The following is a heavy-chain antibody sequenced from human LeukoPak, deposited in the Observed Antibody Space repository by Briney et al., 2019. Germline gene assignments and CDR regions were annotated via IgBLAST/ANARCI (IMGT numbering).Heavy chain of an antibody. CDR1: GLTFSSYG. Sequence: GGSLRLSCAASGLTFSSYGMHWVRQAPGKGLEWLAFIRPDGSDKYYADSEKGRFTLSRDNSKKTLYLQMNSLRTEDTAVYYCVKADTVLDSWGQGTLVTVSS. V-gene: IGHV3-30*02. J-gene: IGHJ5*01. CDR3: VKADTVLDS. D-gene: IGHD5-18*01. CDR2: IRPDGSDK.